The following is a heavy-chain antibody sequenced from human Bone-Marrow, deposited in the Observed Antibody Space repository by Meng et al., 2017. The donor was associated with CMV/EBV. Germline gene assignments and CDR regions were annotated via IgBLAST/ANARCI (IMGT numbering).Heavy chain of an antibody. CDR3: ARERGAGTFQGFDY. CDR2: IYHSRST. J-gene: IGHJ4*01. V-gene: IGHV4-4*02. D-gene: IGHD3-10*01. CDR1: GGSIGSHNW. Sequence: GGSIGSHNWWHWVRQPPGKGLEWIGEIYHSRSTNYNPSLKSRVIISVDKSKNDFSLRLTSVTAADTAVYYCARERGAGTFQGFDYWGHGTLVTVSS.